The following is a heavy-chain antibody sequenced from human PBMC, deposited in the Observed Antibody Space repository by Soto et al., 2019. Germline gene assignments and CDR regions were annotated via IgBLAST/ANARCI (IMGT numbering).Heavy chain of an antibody. CDR1: GFSLNTAW. D-gene: IGHD3-10*01. J-gene: IGHJ4*02. Sequence: GGSLRLSCAVSGFSLNTAWMNWVRQAPGKGLEWVGRIKSRTDGGTTDYAAPVKDRFTISRDDSKNTLFLHMSSLKTEDTAVYYCATLATYGSGSYYIIWGQGTVVTSPQ. CDR3: ATLATYGSGSYYII. V-gene: IGHV3-15*07. CDR2: IKSRTDGGTT.